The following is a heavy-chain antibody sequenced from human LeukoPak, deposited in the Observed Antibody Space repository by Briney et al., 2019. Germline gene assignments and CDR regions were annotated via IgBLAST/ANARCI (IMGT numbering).Heavy chain of an antibody. CDR1: GGSFSGYY. J-gene: IGHJ1*01. V-gene: IGHV4-34*01. D-gene: IGHD1-1*01. Sequence: SETLSLTCAVYGGSFSGYYWSWIRQPPGKGLEWIGEINHSGSTNYNPSLKSRVTISVDTSKNQFSLKLTSVTAADTAVYYCACTGTTGIIYAKYFQHWGQGTLVSVSS. CDR3: ACTGTTGIIYAKYFQH. CDR2: INHSGST.